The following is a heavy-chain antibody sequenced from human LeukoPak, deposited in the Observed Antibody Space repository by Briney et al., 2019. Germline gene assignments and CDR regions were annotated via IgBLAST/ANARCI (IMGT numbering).Heavy chain of an antibody. D-gene: IGHD3-10*02. CDR1: GGSISSYY. Sequence: PSETLSLTCTVSGGSISSYYWSWIRQPAGKELEWIGRFYTRGSPNYNPSLKSRVTMSVDTSKNQFSLRLSSVSPADTAVYYCARDFKYYYDRGTSAFDIWGQGKLVTVSS. CDR2: FYTRGSP. V-gene: IGHV4-4*07. J-gene: IGHJ3*02. CDR3: ARDFKYYYDRGTSAFDI.